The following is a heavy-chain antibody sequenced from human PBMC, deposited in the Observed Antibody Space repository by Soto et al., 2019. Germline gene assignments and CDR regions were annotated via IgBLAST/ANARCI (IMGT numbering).Heavy chain of an antibody. V-gene: IGHV4-34*01. J-gene: IGHJ4*02. CDR2: INHSGST. D-gene: IGHD3-16*02. CDR3: AREYRITFGGVIAKRFDY. Sequence: SETLSLTCAVYGGSFSGYYWSWIRQPPGKGLEWIGEINHSGSTNYNPSLKSRVTISVDTSKNQFSLKLSSVTAADTAVYYCAREYRITFGGVIAKRFDYWGQGTLVTVSS. CDR1: GGSFSGYY.